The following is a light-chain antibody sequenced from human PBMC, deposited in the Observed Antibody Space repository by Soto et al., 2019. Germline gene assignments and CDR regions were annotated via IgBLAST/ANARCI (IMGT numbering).Light chain of an antibody. J-gene: IGLJ2*01. CDR2: LNSDGSH. CDR1: SGHGSYA. Sequence: QPVLTQSPSASASLGASVKLTCTLSSGHGSYAIAWHQQQPEKGPRYLMKLNSDGSHSKGDGIPDRFSGSSSGAERYLTISSLQSEDEADYYCQTWGTGPHVVFGGGTKLTVL. CDR3: QTWGTGPHVV. V-gene: IGLV4-69*01.